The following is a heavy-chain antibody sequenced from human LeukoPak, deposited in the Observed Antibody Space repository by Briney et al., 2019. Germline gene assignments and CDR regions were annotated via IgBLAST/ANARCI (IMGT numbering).Heavy chain of an antibody. D-gene: IGHD1-14*01. J-gene: IGHJ4*02. Sequence: PSETLSLTCTVSGASIRGSITSGTYYWNWIRQPAGKGLEWIGRMYNSGTTINYNPSLKSRVTISIDTSKNQFSLNVTSVTAADTAVYYCARSTNRVDSWGQGTLSPSPQ. CDR2: MYNSGTT. CDR3: ARSTNRVDS. CDR1: GASIRGSITSGTYY. V-gene: IGHV4-61*02.